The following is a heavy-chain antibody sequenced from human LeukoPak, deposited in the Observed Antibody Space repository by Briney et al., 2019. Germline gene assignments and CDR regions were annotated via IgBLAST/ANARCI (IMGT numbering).Heavy chain of an antibody. CDR2: IQDAGSEM. Sequence: GGSLRLSCGAAGCTFSTYWMWWLRQAPGKGLEWVANIQDAGSEMYYVDSVKGRFTISRDNANNSLYLQMDSLRAEDTAVYYCATNSGWRFDYWGQGTLVTVSS. V-gene: IGHV3-7*02. CDR1: GCTFSTYW. J-gene: IGHJ4*02. D-gene: IGHD1-1*01. CDR3: ATNSGWRFDY.